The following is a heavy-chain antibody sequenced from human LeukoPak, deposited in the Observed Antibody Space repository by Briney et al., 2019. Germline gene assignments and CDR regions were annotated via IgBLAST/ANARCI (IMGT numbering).Heavy chain of an antibody. J-gene: IGHJ4*02. Sequence: PSGGSLRLSCAGSGFTFSSYAMAWVRQTPEKGLEWVAIISSSDGGTYYIDSVKGRFTISRDNSKNMLNLQMNSLRAEDTAVYYCAKGTLGSRNGATCYPLDYWGQGTLVTVSS. CDR3: AKGTLGSRNGATCYPLDY. V-gene: IGHV3-23*01. CDR1: GFTFSSYA. CDR2: ISSSDGGT. D-gene: IGHD2-8*01.